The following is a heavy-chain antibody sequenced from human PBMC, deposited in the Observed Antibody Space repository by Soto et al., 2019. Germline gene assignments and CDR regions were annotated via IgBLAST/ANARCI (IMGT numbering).Heavy chain of an antibody. Sequence: QVQLMQSGAEVKKPGSSVKVSCKASGGTISTNVISWVRQAPGQGLEWMGEIMPIFAAPNNAQKFQGRLTXXXXXXXXXXXXELSSLTSEDTAVYFCATGARYCSGGSCYPDDWGQGTLVIVSS. J-gene: IGHJ4*02. CDR1: GGTISTNV. V-gene: IGHV1-69*01. CDR2: IMPIFAAP. D-gene: IGHD2-15*01. CDR3: ATGARYCSGGSCYPDD.